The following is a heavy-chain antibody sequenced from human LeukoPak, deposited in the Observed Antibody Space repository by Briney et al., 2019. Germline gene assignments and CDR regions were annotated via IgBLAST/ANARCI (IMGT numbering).Heavy chain of an antibody. J-gene: IGHJ5*02. D-gene: IGHD6-19*01. V-gene: IGHV1-2*02. Sequence: ASVEVSCKASGYTFSGYYMLWVRQAPGQGLEWMGWINPNSGGTNYAQKFQGRVTMTRDTSISTAYMELSRLRSDDTAVYDCARDRQEQWLVMNWFDPWGQGTLVTVSS. CDR1: GYTFSGYY. CDR3: ARDRQEQWLVMNWFDP. CDR2: INPNSGGT.